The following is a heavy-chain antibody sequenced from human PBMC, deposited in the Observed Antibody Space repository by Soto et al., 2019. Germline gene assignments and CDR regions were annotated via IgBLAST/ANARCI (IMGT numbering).Heavy chain of an antibody. V-gene: IGHV3-53*01. D-gene: IGHD4-4*01. CDR1: GFTVSSNY. CDR3: VSGDDYSNYGYYYYGMDV. Sequence: GGSLRLSCAASGFTVSSNYMSWVRQAPGKGLEWVSVIYSGGSTYYADSVKGRFTISRDNSKNTLYLQMNSLRAEDTAVYYCVSGDDYSNYGYYYYGMDVWGQGTTVTVSS. J-gene: IGHJ6*02. CDR2: IYSGGST.